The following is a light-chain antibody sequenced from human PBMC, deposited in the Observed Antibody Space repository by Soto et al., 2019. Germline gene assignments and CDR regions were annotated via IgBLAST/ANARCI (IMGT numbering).Light chain of an antibody. Sequence: DIHLTQSPSSLSASVGDRVTIPCRASQTISRNLNWYQQKPGKAPQALIYDASSLKSGVPSRFSGNGSGTEFTLTISSLQPDDFATYYCQQYNTYSTFGQGTRLEIK. CDR1: QTISRN. V-gene: IGKV1-5*01. J-gene: IGKJ5*01. CDR2: DAS. CDR3: QQYNTYST.